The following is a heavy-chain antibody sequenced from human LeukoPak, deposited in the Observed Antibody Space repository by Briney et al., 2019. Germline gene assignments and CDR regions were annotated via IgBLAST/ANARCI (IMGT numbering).Heavy chain of an antibody. D-gene: IGHD6-13*01. J-gene: IGHJ5*02. Sequence: GGSLRLSCAASGFTVSNNFVTWVRQAPGKGLEGLSIFYSGGGTDHTDSVKGRFTIYRENSKHAVYLQMNSLRAEDTAVYHCARKSLGIAAAGTFFGSWGQGTLITDSS. CDR3: ARKSLGIAAAGTFFGS. CDR1: GFTVSNNF. V-gene: IGHV3-53*01. CDR2: FYSGGGT.